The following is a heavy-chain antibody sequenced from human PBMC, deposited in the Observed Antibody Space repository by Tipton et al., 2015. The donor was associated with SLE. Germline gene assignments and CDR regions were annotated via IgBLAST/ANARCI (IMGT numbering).Heavy chain of an antibody. V-gene: IGHV3-73*01. CDR3: TRPLQGDWFDP. Sequence: AVSGFTFSGSAMHWVRQASGKGLEWVGRIRSKANSYATAYAASVKGRFTISRDDSKNTAYLQMNSLKTEDTAVYYCTRPLQGDWFDPWGQGTLVTVSS. D-gene: IGHD1-26*01. CDR2: IRSKANSYAT. CDR1: GFTFSGSA. J-gene: IGHJ5*02.